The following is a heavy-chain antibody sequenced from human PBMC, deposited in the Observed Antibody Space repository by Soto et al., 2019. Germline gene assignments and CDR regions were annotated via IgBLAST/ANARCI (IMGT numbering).Heavy chain of an antibody. CDR2: INPYNGKT. V-gene: IGHV1-18*01. CDR3: ARESGGLDP. J-gene: IGHJ5*02. Sequence: QIQLLQSGTEAKKPGASVRVSCKASGYIFTSWRITWVRQAPGQGLEYMGWINPYNGKTNYAQKFQGRVTMTTDTSTNTAYMEWGSLRSDDTALYYCARESGGLDPWGQGTLVTVSS. CDR1: GYIFTSWR.